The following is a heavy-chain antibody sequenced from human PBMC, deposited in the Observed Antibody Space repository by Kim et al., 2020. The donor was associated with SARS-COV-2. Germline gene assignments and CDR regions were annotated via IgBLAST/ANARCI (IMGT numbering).Heavy chain of an antibody. V-gene: IGHV4-59*13. CDR1: GGSISSYY. J-gene: IGHJ5*02. CDR2: IYYSGST. CDR3: SRVPAAMPIWFDP. Sequence: SETLSLTCTVSGGSISSYYWSWIRQPPGKGLEWIGYIYYSGSTNYNPSLKSRVTISVDTSKNQFSLKLSSVTAADTAVYYCSRVPAAMPIWFDPWGQGTLVTVSS. D-gene: IGHD2-2*01.